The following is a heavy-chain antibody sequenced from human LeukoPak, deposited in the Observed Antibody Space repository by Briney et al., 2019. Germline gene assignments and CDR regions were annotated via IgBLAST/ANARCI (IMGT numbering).Heavy chain of an antibody. J-gene: IGHJ4*02. Sequence: GASVKVSCKASGYTFTNYYLHWVRQAPGHGLEWMGWIYPNTGGTKSTQKFQGRVSMTRDTSINTAYMEMINLTSADTAVYHCAREPGTATGYWGQGTLVTVSS. CDR2: IYPNTGGT. CDR3: AREPGTATGY. V-gene: IGHV1-2*02. CDR1: GYTFTNYY. D-gene: IGHD1-1*01.